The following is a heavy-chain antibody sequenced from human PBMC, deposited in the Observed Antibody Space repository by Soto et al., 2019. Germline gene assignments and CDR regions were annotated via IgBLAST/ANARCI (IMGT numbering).Heavy chain of an antibody. CDR1: GYTFTGYY. CDR2: INPNSGGT. Sequence: ASVKVSCKASGYTFTGYYMHWVRQAPGQGLEWMGWINPNSGGTNYAQKFQGWVTMTRDTSISTAYMELSRLRSDDTAVYYCARGYSSSWTSFDYYYYCGMDVWGQGTTVTVSS. CDR3: ARGYSSSWTSFDYYYYCGMDV. J-gene: IGHJ6*02. V-gene: IGHV1-2*04. D-gene: IGHD6-13*01.